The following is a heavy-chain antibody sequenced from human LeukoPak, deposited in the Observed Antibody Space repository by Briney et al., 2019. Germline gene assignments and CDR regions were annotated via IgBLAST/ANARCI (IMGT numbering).Heavy chain of an antibody. V-gene: IGHV3-23*01. J-gene: IGHJ4*02. CDR2: ISGSGGST. CDR3: AKSLKPYCSSTSCYSPIGY. D-gene: IGHD2-2*01. Sequence: PGGSLRLSCAASGFTFSSYAMSWVRQAPGKGLEWVSAISGSGGSTYYADSVKGRFTISRDNSKNTLYLQMNSLRAEDTAVYYCAKSLKPYCSSTSCYSPIGYWGQGTLVTVSS. CDR1: GFTFSSYA.